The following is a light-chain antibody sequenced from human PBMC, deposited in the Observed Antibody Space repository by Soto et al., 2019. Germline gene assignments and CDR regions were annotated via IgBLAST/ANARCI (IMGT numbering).Light chain of an antibody. Sequence: IQLTQSASVLSASVGDTVTITCRASQALSNYLAWYQQKPGKAPDLLIYSASTLQSGVPSRFSGSGYETEFTLTIRALQPEDFATYYCQQLSRYPLTFGGGTKVDIK. CDR3: QQLSRYPLT. J-gene: IGKJ4*01. V-gene: IGKV1-9*01. CDR1: QALSNY. CDR2: SAS.